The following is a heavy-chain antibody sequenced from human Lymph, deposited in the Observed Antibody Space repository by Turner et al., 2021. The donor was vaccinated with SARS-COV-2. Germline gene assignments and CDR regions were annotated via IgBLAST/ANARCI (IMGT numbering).Heavy chain of an antibody. CDR2: IKSKTDDGRT. D-gene: IGHD1-7*01. V-gene: IGHV3-15*01. J-gene: IGHJ4*02. CDR3: TTGWFTGTYGDYFDY. Sequence: EVQLVESGGGLVTPGWSVRFSCAASGFTFSYAWMSWVRQAPGKGLEGVGRIKSKTDDGRTDYAAPVKGRFTISRNDSKNTLYLQMNSLKTEDTAVYYCTTGWFTGTYGDYFDYWGQGTLVTVSS. CDR1: GFTFSYAW.